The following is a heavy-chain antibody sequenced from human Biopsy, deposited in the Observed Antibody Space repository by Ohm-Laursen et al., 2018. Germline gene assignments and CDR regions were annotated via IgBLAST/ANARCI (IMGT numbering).Heavy chain of an antibody. CDR2: IWYDGGNR. CDR3: AKCMTGGSNYYFHH. V-gene: IGHV3-33*06. J-gene: IGHJ4*02. Sequence: SLRLSCAASGFTFSSYGMHWVRQAPGKGLEWVAAIWYDGGNRNYADSVKGRFTISGDNSKNTLYLQMNSPRGEDTAVYYCAKCMTGGSNYYFHHCGQGTLVTVSS. D-gene: IGHD2-8*01. CDR1: GFTFSSYG.